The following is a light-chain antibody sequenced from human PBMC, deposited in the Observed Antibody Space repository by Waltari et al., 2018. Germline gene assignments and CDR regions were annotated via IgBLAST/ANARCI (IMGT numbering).Light chain of an antibody. J-gene: IGKJ2*01. CDR3: MQSLQTPYT. CDR1: QSLLHRNGYNY. CDR2: LGS. V-gene: IGKV2-28*01. Sequence: DIVMTQSPLSLPVTPGEPASISCRSSQSLLHRNGYNYLDWYLQKPGQSPQLLIYLGSNRASGVPDRFSGSGSGTDFTLNISRLEAEDIGVFFCMQSLQTPYTFGQGTKLEIK.